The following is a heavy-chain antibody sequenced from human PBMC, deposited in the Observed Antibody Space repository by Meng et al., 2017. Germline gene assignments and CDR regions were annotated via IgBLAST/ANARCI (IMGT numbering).Heavy chain of an antibody. CDR1: GGSISSSNW. CDR3: ARIGDWGSTRYFDY. Sequence: GQLQESGQVLVKPSGTLSLTGAVSGGSISSSNWWSWVRQPPGKGLEWIGEIYHSGSTNYNPSLKSRVTISVDKSKNQFSLKLSSVTAADTAVYYCARIGDWGSTRYFDYWGQGTLVTVSS. D-gene: IGHD7-27*01. CDR2: IYHSGST. V-gene: IGHV4-4*02. J-gene: IGHJ4*02.